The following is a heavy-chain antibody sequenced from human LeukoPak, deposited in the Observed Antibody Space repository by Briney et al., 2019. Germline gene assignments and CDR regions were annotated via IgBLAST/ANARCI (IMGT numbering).Heavy chain of an antibody. CDR1: GGSINSYY. CDR3: ARAMGVTLLWFGESSSDP. V-gene: IGHV4-59*01. D-gene: IGHD3-10*01. J-gene: IGHJ5*02. CDR2: IYYSGST. Sequence: PSETLSLTCTVSGGSINSYYWTWIRQPPGKGLEWIGYIYYSGSTNYNPSLKSRVTISVDTSKNQFSLKLSSVTAADTAVYYCARAMGVTLLWFGESSSDPWGQGTLVTVSS.